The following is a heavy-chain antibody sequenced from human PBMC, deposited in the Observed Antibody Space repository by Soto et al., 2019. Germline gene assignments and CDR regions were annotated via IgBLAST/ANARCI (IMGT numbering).Heavy chain of an antibody. CDR3: ARAAVKLGATLFDS. CDR1: GGSLRGHY. J-gene: IGHJ4*02. Sequence: SETLSLTCAVSGGSLRGHYWSWIRQSPEKGLEWIGEINHSGFTNYNPTLKSRVTISRDASKNQFSLRLSSMTAADPAAYFCARAAVKLGATLFDSWGQGTLVTVSS. D-gene: IGHD1-26*01. CDR2: INHSGFT. V-gene: IGHV4-34*01.